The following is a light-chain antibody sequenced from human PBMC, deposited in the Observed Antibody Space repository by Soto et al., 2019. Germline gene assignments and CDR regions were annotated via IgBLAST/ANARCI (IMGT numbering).Light chain of an antibody. Sequence: DIQMTQSPSSLSASVGDRVIITCRASQSVNSDLNWYQQKPGKAPRLLIYAASSLPSGVPSRFSGSGSGTHFTLPISSLQAEDFATYYCQHIHSIPITFGQGTRLDSK. CDR3: QHIHSIPIT. CDR2: AAS. CDR1: QSVNSD. J-gene: IGKJ5*01. V-gene: IGKV1-39*01.